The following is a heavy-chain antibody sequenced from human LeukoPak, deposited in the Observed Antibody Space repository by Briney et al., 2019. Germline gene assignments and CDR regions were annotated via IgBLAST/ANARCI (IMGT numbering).Heavy chain of an antibody. D-gene: IGHD6-13*01. CDR3: ANGGGIAAALDYFDY. CDR1: GFTFSDYY. CDR2: ISSSSSTI. Sequence: GGSLRLSCAASGFTFSDYYMSWIRQAPGKGLEWVSYISSSSSTIYYADSVKGRFTISRDNAKNSLYLQMNSLRAEDTAVYYCANGGGIAAALDYFDYWGQGTLVTVSS. J-gene: IGHJ4*02. V-gene: IGHV3-11*04.